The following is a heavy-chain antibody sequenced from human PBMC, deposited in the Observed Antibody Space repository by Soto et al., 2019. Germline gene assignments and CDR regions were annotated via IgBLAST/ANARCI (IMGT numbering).Heavy chain of an antibody. Sequence: SVKVSCKASGGTFSSYAISWARQAPGQGLEWMGGIIPIFGTANYAQKFQGRVTITADESTSTAYMELSSLRSEDTAVYYCARAPYYDFWSGFDYWGQGTLVTVSS. D-gene: IGHD3-3*01. CDR1: GGTFSSYA. CDR2: IIPIFGTA. CDR3: ARAPYYDFWSGFDY. V-gene: IGHV1-69*13. J-gene: IGHJ4*02.